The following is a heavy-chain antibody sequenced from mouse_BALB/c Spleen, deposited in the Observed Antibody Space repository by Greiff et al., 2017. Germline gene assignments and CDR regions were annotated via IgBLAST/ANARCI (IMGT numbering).Heavy chain of an antibody. V-gene: IGHV1-54*01. CDR1: GYAFTNYL. J-gene: IGHJ4*01. D-gene: IGHD2-10*01. CDR3: ARAPYYGNYGDY. Sequence: QVQLQQSGAELVRPGTSVKVSCKASGYAFTNYLIEWVKQRPGQGLEWIGVINPGSGGTNYNEKFKGKATLTADKSSSTAYMQLSSLTSDDSAVYFCARAPYYGNYGDYWGQGTSVTVSS. CDR2: INPGSGGT.